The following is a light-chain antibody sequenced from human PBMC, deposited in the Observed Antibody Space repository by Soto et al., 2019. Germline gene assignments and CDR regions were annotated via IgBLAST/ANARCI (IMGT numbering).Light chain of an antibody. CDR3: QQYNNWPWT. CDR2: GAS. V-gene: IGKV3D-15*01. Sequence: EIVMTQSPATLSVSPGERATLSCRASQSVNSNLGWYQQKSGQAPRLLIYGASPRATGIPARFSGSGSGTEFTLSISSLQSEDFEVYYCQQYNNWPWTFGQGTKVEIK. J-gene: IGKJ1*01. CDR1: QSVNSN.